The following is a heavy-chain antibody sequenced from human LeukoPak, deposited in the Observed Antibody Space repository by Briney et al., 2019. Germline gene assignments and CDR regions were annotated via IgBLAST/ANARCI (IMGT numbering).Heavy chain of an antibody. V-gene: IGHV3-11*04. CDR1: GFTFSDYY. Sequence: GGSLRLSCAASGFTFSDYYMSWIRQAPGKGLEWVSYISSSGSTIYYADSVKGRFTISRDNAKNSLYLQMNSLRAEDTAVYYCARRRRGSWLDYYYMDVWGKGTTVTVSS. CDR3: ARRRRGSWLDYYYMDV. D-gene: IGHD2-2*03. CDR2: ISSSGSTI. J-gene: IGHJ6*03.